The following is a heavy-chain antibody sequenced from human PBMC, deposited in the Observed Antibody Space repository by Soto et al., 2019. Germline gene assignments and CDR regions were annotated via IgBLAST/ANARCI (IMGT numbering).Heavy chain of an antibody. Sequence: PGGSLRLSCAASGFTFSSYAMSWVRQAPGKGLEWVSAISGSGGSTYYADSVKGRFTISRDNSKTTLYLQMNSLRAEDTAVYYCASTAISTVTSSGVYYFDYWGQGTLVTVSS. J-gene: IGHJ4*02. V-gene: IGHV3-23*01. CDR3: ASTAISTVTSSGVYYFDY. CDR2: ISGSGGST. CDR1: GFTFSSYA. D-gene: IGHD4-17*01.